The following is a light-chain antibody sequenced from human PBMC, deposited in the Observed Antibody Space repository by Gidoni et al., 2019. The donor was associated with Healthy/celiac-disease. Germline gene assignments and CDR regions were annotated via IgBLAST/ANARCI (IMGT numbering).Light chain of an antibody. CDR2: SNN. CDR3: AAWDESLNAMV. J-gene: IGLJ2*01. V-gene: IGLV1-44*01. CDR1: SSNIGSHT. Sequence: QSVLTQPPSPSATPGQRVTLACSGSSSNIGSHTVNWYQQLPGTAPKLLIYSNNQRPSGVPCRFSGSKSGTSASLAISGIQSEDEADYYCAAWDESLNAMVFGGGNKLTVL.